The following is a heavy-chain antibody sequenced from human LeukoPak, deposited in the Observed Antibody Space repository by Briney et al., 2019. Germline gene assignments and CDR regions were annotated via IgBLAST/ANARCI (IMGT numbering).Heavy chain of an antibody. CDR1: GFTFISFG. D-gene: IGHD3-10*01. V-gene: IGHV3-30*18. Sequence: EPGRSLRLSCAASGFTFISFGMHWVRQAPGKGLEWVALISYDGSNQYYTDSVKGRLTISRDNSKNTLYLQMNSLRAEDTAVYYCAKELFTGSYDAFDIWGQGTMVTVSS. CDR2: ISYDGSNQ. CDR3: AKELFTGSYDAFDI. J-gene: IGHJ3*02.